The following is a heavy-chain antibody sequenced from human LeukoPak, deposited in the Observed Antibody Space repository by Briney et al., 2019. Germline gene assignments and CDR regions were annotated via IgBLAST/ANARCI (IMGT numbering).Heavy chain of an antibody. CDR1: GFTFSDYY. Sequence: KPGGSLRLSCAASGFTFSDYYMSWIRQAPGKGLEWVSYISSSGSTIYYADSVKGRFTISRDNAKNSLYLQMNSLRAEDTAVYYCARDLIYGSGSYYDTDYDYWGQGTLVTVPS. D-gene: IGHD3-10*01. CDR2: ISSSGSTI. J-gene: IGHJ4*02. CDR3: ARDLIYGSGSYYDTDYDY. V-gene: IGHV3-11*01.